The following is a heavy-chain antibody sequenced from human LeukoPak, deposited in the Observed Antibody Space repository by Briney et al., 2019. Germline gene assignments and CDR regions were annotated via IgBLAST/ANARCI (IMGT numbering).Heavy chain of an antibody. D-gene: IGHD6-19*01. CDR3: ARRGSGWYFDY. J-gene: IGHJ4*02. Sequence: SETLSLTCTVSGGSISSTSYYWGWIRQPAGKGLEWIGRIYSSGSTNYNPSLKSRVTMSVDTSKNQFSLKLSSVTAADTAVYYCARRGSGWYFDYWGQGSLVTVSS. CDR2: IYSSGST. V-gene: IGHV4-61*02. CDR1: GGSISSTSYY.